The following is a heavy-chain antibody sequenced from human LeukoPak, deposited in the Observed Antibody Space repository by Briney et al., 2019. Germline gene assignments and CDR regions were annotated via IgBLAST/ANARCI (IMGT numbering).Heavy chain of an antibody. CDR1: GGSISSYY. CDR2: IYYSGST. Sequence: SETLSLTCTVSGGSISSYYWSWIRQPPGKGLEWIGYIYYSGSTNYNPSLKSRVTISVDTSKNQFSLKLSSVTAADTAVYYCATNSIAVAGTGAWFDPWGQGTLVTVSS. D-gene: IGHD6-19*01. CDR3: ATNSIAVAGTGAWFDP. V-gene: IGHV4-59*12. J-gene: IGHJ5*02.